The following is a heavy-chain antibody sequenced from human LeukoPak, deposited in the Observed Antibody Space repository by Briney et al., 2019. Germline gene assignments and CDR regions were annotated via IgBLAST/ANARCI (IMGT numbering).Heavy chain of an antibody. CDR1: GYTFTSYY. J-gene: IGHJ4*02. CDR2: INPSGGST. D-gene: IGHD3-16*02. Sequence: GASVTVSCKASGYTFTSYYMHWVRQAPGQGLEWMGIINPSGGSTNYAQKFQGRVTMTRDTSTSTVYMELSSLRSEDTAVYYCARSHKRTLVIPSYFDYWGQGTLVTVSS. CDR3: ARSHKRTLVIPSYFDY. V-gene: IGHV1-46*01.